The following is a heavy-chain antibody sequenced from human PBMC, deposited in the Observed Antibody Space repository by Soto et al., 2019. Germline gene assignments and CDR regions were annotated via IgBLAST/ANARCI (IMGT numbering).Heavy chain of an antibody. CDR3: ARDGRKADYYYYYGMDV. CDR2: ISAYNGNT. CDR1: GYTFTSYG. Sequence: ASVKVSCKASGYTFTSYGISWVRQAPGQGLEWMGWISAYNGNTNYAQKLQGRVTTTTDTSTSTAYMELRSLRSDDTAVYYCARDGRKADYYYYYGMDVWGRGTTVTVSS. J-gene: IGHJ6*02. D-gene: IGHD6-25*01. V-gene: IGHV1-18*01.